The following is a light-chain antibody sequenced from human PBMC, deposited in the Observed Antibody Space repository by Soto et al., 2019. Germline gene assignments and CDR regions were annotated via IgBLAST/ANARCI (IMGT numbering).Light chain of an antibody. V-gene: IGKV1-16*02. Sequence: DIQMTQSPSSLSASVGDRVTITCRASQGISNYLAWFQQKPGKAPKSLIYAASSLQSGVPSKFSGSGSGTDFTLKISRVEAEDIGVYYCMQGTHWPPITFGQGTRLEIK. CDR2: AAS. J-gene: IGKJ5*01. CDR3: MQGTHWPPIT. CDR1: QGISNY.